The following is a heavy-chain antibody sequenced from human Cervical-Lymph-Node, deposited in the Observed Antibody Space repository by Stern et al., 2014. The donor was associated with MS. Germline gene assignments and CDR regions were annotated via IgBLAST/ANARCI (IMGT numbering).Heavy chain of an antibody. D-gene: IGHD6-6*01. V-gene: IGHV3-66*02. J-gene: IGHJ4*02. CDR2: IYSGGNT. CDR3: ATRNIGTRGY. CDR1: GFTVSNNY. Sequence: EVQLEESGGGLVQPGGSLRLSFAASGFTVSNNYMTWVRQGPGLGLEWVSLIYSGGNTYYADSVKGRFTISRDNSKNTLYLQMNSLRPEDTAVYYCATRNIGTRGYWGQGALVTVSS.